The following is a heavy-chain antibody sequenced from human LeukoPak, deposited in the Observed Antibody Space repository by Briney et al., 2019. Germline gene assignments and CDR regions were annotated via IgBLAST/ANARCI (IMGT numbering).Heavy chain of an antibody. Sequence: PGGSLRLSCAASGFTFSSYWMSWVRQAPGKGLEWVANIKQDGSEKYYVDSVKGRLTISRDNAKNSLYLQMNSLRAEDTAVYYCARDYFDSSDYMGYFLHWGQGTLVPVSS. CDR2: IKQDGSEK. CDR1: GFTFSSYW. D-gene: IGHD3-22*01. CDR3: ARDYFDSSDYMGYFLH. V-gene: IGHV3-7*01. J-gene: IGHJ1*01.